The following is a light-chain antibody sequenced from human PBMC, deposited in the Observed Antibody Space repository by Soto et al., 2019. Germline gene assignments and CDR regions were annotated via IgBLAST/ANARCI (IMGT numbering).Light chain of an antibody. V-gene: IGKV3-20*01. J-gene: IGKJ3*01. Sequence: EIVLTQSPGTLSLSPGERATLSCRASQSISSSYLAWYQQIYSQAPRVLIYGASSRATGIPDRFSGSGSGTDFTLTISRLEPEDFAVYYCQQYGSSLFTFGPGTKVDIK. CDR2: GAS. CDR1: QSISSSY. CDR3: QQYGSSLFT.